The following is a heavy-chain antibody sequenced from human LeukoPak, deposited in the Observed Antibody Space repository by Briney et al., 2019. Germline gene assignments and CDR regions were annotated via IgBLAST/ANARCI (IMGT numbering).Heavy chain of an antibody. CDR2: ISGSGSTI. CDR3: ARAAAGY. J-gene: IGHJ4*02. CDR1: GFTFSSYS. Sequence: PGGSLRLSCAASGFTFSSYSMNWVRQAPGKGLEWVSYISGSGSTIYYADSVKGRFTVSRDNAKNSLSLQMTSLRAEDTAVYYCARAAAGYWGQGTLVTVSS. V-gene: IGHV3-48*04. D-gene: IGHD6-13*01.